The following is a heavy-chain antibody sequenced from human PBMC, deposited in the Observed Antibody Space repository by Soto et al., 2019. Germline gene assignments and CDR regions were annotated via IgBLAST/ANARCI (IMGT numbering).Heavy chain of an antibody. D-gene: IGHD3-22*01. J-gene: IGHJ4*02. V-gene: IGHV1-58*01. CDR1: GLTFRDSA. CDR2: IVVGSGNT. Sequence: SVKVSCKASGLTFRDSAVQWVRQRRGHRLEWIGWIVVGSGNTNYAQDFQGRVTISRDMTTNTVYMELSSLRSEDTAVYYCARERIPYYYDSSGYYPEVGLAYWGQGTLVIVSS. CDR3: ARERIPYYYDSSGYYPEVGLAY.